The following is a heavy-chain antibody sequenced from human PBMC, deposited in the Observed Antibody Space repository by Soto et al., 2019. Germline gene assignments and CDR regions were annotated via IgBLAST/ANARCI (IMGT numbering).Heavy chain of an antibody. Sequence: GGSLRLSCAASGFTFSSYSMNWVRQAPGKGLEWVSSISSSSSYIYYADSVKGRFTISRDNAKNSLYLQMNSLRAEDTAVYYCARDWGYYYYYGMNVWGQGTTVTVSS. J-gene: IGHJ6*02. D-gene: IGHD3-16*01. V-gene: IGHV3-21*01. CDR1: GFTFSSYS. CDR3: ARDWGYYYYYGMNV. CDR2: ISSSSSYI.